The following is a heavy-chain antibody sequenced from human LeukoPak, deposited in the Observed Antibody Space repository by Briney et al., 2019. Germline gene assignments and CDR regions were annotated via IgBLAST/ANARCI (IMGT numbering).Heavy chain of an antibody. CDR2: IYHSGSI. CDR1: GGSISNGDYY. J-gene: IGHJ4*02. CDR3: ARVGWELLFDY. D-gene: IGHD1-26*01. Sequence: SQTLSLTCTVSGGSISNGDYYWTWIRQPPGKGLESIGCIYHSGSIYYNPSLKSRVTISVDRSKNQFSLKLSSVTAADTAVYYCARVGWELLFDYWGQGTLVTVSS. V-gene: IGHV4-30-4*08.